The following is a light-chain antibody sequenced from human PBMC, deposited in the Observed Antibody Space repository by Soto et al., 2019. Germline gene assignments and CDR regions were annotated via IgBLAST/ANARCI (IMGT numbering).Light chain of an antibody. CDR1: QSVSSY. CDR3: QQRSNWSWK. CDR2: EAS. V-gene: IGKV3-11*01. J-gene: IGKJ1*01. Sequence: EIVLTQTPSTLSLSLGERATLSCRASQSVSSYLAWYQQKPGQAPRLLIYEASNRATGIPARFSGSGSGTDFTLTISSLEPEDFAVYYCQQRSNWSWKFGQGTKVDVK.